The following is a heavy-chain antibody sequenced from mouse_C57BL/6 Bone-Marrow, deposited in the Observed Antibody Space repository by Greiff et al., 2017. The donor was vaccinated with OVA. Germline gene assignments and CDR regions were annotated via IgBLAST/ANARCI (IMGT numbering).Heavy chain of an antibody. CDR2: ISNGGGST. CDR1: GFTFSDYY. J-gene: IGHJ4*01. Sequence: EVQRVESGGGLVQPGGSLKLSCAASGFTFSDYYMYWVRQTPEKRLEWVAYISNGGGSTYYQDTVKGRFTISRDNAKNTLYLQMSRLKSEDTAMYYCARQDGLGAMDYWGQGTSVTVSS. CDR3: ARQDGLGAMDY. D-gene: IGHD2-3*01. V-gene: IGHV5-12*01.